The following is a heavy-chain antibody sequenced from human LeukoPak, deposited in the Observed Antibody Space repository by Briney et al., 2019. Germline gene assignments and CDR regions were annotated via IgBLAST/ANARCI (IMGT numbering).Heavy chain of an antibody. V-gene: IGHV5-51*01. J-gene: IGHJ4*02. D-gene: IGHD6-13*01. CDR1: GYSFTTNW. Sequence: GESLKISCKASGYSFTTNWIGWVRQMPGQGLEWMGIIFPGDSDTRYSPSFQGQVTISADKSIRTAYLQWRSLKASDTAIYYCAKSSYRGAIAAAGVDYWGQGTLVTVSS. CDR3: AKSSYRGAIAAAGVDY. CDR2: IFPGDSDT.